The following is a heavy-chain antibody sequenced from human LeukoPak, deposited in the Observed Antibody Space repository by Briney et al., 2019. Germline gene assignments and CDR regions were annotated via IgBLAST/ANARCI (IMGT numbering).Heavy chain of an antibody. CDR2: INHSGST. D-gene: IGHD3-22*01. Sequence: PGGSLRLSCAASGFTFSSYSMNWVRQPPGKGLEWIGEINHSGSTNYNPSLTSRVTISVDTSKNQFSLKLSSVTAADTAVYYCARVYRTQGYFDPWGQGTLVTVSS. V-gene: IGHV4-34*01. CDR1: GFTFSSYS. J-gene: IGHJ5*02. CDR3: ARVYRTQGYFDP.